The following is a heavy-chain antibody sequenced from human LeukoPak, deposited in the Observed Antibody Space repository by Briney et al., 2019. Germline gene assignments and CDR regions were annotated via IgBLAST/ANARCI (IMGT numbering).Heavy chain of an antibody. CDR1: GFTFDDYA. CDR2: ISWNSGSI. V-gene: IGHV3-9*01. CDR3: ARGPRYFDY. J-gene: IGHJ4*02. Sequence: TGGSLRLSCAASGFTFDDYAMHWVRQAPGKGLKWVSGISWNSGSIGYADSVKGRFTISRDNAKNSLYLQMNSLRAEDTAVYYCARGPRYFDYWGQGALVTVSS.